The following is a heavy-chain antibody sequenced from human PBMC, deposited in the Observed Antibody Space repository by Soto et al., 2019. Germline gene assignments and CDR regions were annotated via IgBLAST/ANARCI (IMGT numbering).Heavy chain of an antibody. CDR3: ARLGAYYQSLDP. J-gene: IGHJ5*02. CDR1: GGSISRDY. CDR2: IYYSGST. V-gene: IGHV4-59*01. Sequence: PSETLSLTCTVSGGSISRDYYIWIRQSPGKGLEWIGHIYYSGSTKYNPSLKSRVLISIDTSKNQFSLRLTSVTAADTAVYYCARLGAYYQSLDPWGPGILVTVSS. D-gene: IGHD2-21*01.